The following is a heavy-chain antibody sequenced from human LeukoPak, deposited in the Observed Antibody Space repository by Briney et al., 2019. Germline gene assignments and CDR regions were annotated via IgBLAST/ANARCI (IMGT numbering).Heavy chain of an antibody. J-gene: IGHJ4*02. D-gene: IGHD5-18*01. Sequence: SETLSLTCTVSGGSVSNGIYYWGWIRQPPGKGLEWIGSIHNVGSTYYNPSPKSRVTISVDTSKNQFSLKLSSVTAADTAVYYCARGSWFGYSYGYWYWGQGTLVTVSS. V-gene: IGHV4-39*07. CDR3: ARGSWFGYSYGYWY. CDR2: IHNVGST. CDR1: GGSVSNGIYY.